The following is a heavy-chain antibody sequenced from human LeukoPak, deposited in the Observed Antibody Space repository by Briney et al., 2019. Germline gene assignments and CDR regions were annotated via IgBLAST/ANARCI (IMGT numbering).Heavy chain of an antibody. J-gene: IGHJ4*02. V-gene: IGHV3-23*01. CDR1: GFTCSSYA. CDR3: ARQWLING. CDR2: ISESGGTT. D-gene: IGHD6-19*01. Sequence: PGGSLRLTCAASGFTCSSYAMNWVRQAPGKGLEWVSSISESGGTTDYADSVKGRFTISRDNSKNTLYLQMNSLRAEDTAVYYCARQWLINGWGQGILVTVSS.